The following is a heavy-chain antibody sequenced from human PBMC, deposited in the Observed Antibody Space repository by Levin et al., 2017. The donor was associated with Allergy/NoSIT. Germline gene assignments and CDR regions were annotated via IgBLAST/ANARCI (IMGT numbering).Heavy chain of an antibody. D-gene: IGHD2-2*01. CDR3: ARAAYCSSTSCRNPDY. J-gene: IGHJ4*02. CDR1: GFTFSSYA. V-gene: IGHV3-30*04. CDR2: ISYDGSNK. Sequence: GGSLRLSCAASGFTFSSYAMHWVRQAPGKGLEWVAVISYDGSNKYYADSVKGRFTISRDNSKNTLYLQMNSLRAEDTAVYYCARAAYCSSTSCRNPDYWGQGTLVTVSS.